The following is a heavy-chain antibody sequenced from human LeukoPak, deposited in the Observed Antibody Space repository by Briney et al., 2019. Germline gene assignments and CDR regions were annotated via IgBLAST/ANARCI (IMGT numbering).Heavy chain of an antibody. J-gene: IGHJ4*02. CDR2: ISAYNGNT. Sequence: ASVKVSCKASGYTFTSYGISWVRQAPGQGLEWIGWISAYNGNTNYAQKLQGRVTMTTDTSTSTAYMELRSLRSDDTAVYYCARDNSGYDSYPASDYWGQGTLVTVSS. V-gene: IGHV1-18*01. CDR1: GYTFTSYG. D-gene: IGHD5-12*01. CDR3: ARDNSGYDSYPASDY.